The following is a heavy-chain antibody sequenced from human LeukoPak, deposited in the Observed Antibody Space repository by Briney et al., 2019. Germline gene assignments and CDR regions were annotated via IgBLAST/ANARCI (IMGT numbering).Heavy chain of an antibody. V-gene: IGHV4-39*01. CDR1: GGSISGSSNY. CDR2: IVYSGTT. Sequence: SSETLSLTCTVSGGSISGSSNYWGWGRQPPGKGLEWIGSIVYSGTTHYDPSLKSRVTISVDTSKSQFSLRLSSVTAADTAIYYCARDFGDHRIDYWGQGTLVTVSS. D-gene: IGHD4-17*01. J-gene: IGHJ4*02. CDR3: ARDFGDHRIDY.